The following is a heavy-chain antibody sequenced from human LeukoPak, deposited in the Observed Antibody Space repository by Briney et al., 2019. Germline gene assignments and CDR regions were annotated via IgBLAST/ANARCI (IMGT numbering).Heavy chain of an antibody. D-gene: IGHD1-14*01. CDR1: GFTFSSYS. J-gene: IGHJ4*02. CDR3: AGAGQSAYKSGGDY. Sequence: GRSLRLSCAASGFTFSSYSMNWVRQAPGKGLEWVSSISSSSAYIYYADSMKGRFTISRDNAKNSLFLQKNSLKAEDTAVYCCAGAGQSAYKSGGDYWGQGTLVTVSS. CDR2: ISSSSAYI. V-gene: IGHV3-21*01.